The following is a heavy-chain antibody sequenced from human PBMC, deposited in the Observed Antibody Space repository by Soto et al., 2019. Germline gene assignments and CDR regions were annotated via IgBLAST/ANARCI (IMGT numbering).Heavy chain of an antibody. CDR2: IWYDGSNK. J-gene: IGHJ6*02. D-gene: IGHD1-20*01. V-gene: IGHV3-33*01. Sequence: PGGSLRLSCAASGFTFSSYGMHWVRQAPGKGLEWVAVIWYDGSNKYYADSVKGRFTLSRDNSKNTLYLQMNSLRAEDTAVYYCARDRRYNWNEEVDYYYGMDVWGQGTTVTVSS. CDR1: GFTFSSYG. CDR3: ARDRRYNWNEEVDYYYGMDV.